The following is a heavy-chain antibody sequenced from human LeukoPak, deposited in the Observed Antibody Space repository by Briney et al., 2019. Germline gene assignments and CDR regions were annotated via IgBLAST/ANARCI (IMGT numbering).Heavy chain of an antibody. CDR1: GGSISSYY. CDR3: ARVPTYYYDSSGYYPYYYYYYMDV. J-gene: IGHJ6*03. D-gene: IGHD3-22*01. V-gene: IGHV4-59*01. CDR2: IYYSGST. Sequence: SETLSLTCTVSGGSISSYYWSWIRQPPGKGLEWIGYIYYSGSTNYNPSLKSRATISVDTSKNQFSLKLSSVTAADTAVYYCARVPTYYYDSSGYYPYYYYYYMDVWGKGTTVTVSS.